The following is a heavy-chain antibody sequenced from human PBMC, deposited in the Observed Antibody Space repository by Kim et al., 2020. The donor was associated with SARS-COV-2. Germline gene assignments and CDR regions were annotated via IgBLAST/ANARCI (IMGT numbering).Heavy chain of an antibody. V-gene: IGHV4-39*01. CDR2: IYSRGST. D-gene: IGHD6-13*01. Sequence: SETLSLTCTVSGGSISGSSYYWGWIRQPPGKGLEWIGSIYSRGSTYYNPSLKSRVVISVDTSKNQLSLKMSSVTAADTAIYYCAKHRSSSWNPYYYYGMDVWGQGTTVTVSS. CDR1: GGSISGSSYY. CDR3: AKHRSSSWNPYYYYGMDV. J-gene: IGHJ6*02.